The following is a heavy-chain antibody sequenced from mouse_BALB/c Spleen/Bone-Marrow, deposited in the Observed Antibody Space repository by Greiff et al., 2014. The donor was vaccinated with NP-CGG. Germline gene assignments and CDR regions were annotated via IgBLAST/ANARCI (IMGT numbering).Heavy chain of an antibody. V-gene: IGHV1-5*01. Sequence: VQLQQSGTVVARPGTSVRMSCKASGYTFTTYWMHWVKQRPGQGLEWIGAFNPRNSDSHYNQKFKAKAELTAVTSANTAYMELSSLTDEDPAVYYCTSPGDYGYYGFAYWGQGTLVTVSA. D-gene: IGHD1-2*01. J-gene: IGHJ3*01. CDR3: TSPGDYGYYGFAY. CDR1: GYTFTTYW. CDR2: FNPRNSDS.